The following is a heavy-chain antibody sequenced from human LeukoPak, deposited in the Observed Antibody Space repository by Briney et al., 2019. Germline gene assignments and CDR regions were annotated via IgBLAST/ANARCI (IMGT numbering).Heavy chain of an antibody. J-gene: IGHJ4*02. CDR1: VFTLSCYS. V-gene: IGHV3-21*01. CDR2: MSSSSSHR. D-gene: IGHD5-12*01. CDR3: ARVRGGYDSLLGY. Sequence: GGALRLSCAASVFTLSCYSMNWVRQAPGKVLELVSSMSSSSSHRYYADSVKGRFTISRDNAKNSLYMQMNSLRAEDTAVYYCARVRGGYDSLLGYWGQGTLVTVSS.